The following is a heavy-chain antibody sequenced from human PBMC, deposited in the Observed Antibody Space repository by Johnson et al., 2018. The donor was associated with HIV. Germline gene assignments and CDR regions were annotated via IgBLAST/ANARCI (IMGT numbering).Heavy chain of an antibody. CDR1: GFNFDDYG. CDR2: INWNGGST. D-gene: IGHD3-16*01. CDR3: AKGLMFGGVGDAFDV. Sequence: VQLVESGGGLVQPGGSLRLSCAASGFNFDDYGMTWVRQAPGKGLEWVSGINWNGGSTGYADSVKGRFTISRDNAKNSLYLQINSLRAEDAALYYCAKGLMFGGVGDAFDVWGQGSKVTVSS. J-gene: IGHJ3*01. V-gene: IGHV3-20*04.